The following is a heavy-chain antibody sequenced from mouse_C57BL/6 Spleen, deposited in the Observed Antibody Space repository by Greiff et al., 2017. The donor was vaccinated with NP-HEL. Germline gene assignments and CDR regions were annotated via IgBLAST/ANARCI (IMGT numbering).Heavy chain of an antibody. J-gene: IGHJ2*01. Sequence: DVKLVESGPGLVKPSQSLSLTCSVTGYSITSGYYWNWIRQFPGNKLEWMGYISYDGSNNYNPSLKNRISITRDTSKNQFFLKLNSVTTEDTATYYCASNPYFDYWGQGTTLTVSS. CDR3: ASNPYFDY. CDR2: ISYDGSN. CDR1: GYSITSGYY. V-gene: IGHV3-6*01.